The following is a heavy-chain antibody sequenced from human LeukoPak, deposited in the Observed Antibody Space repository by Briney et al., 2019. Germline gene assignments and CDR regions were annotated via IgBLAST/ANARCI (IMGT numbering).Heavy chain of an antibody. D-gene: IGHD3-10*01. CDR1: GFTFDDYG. J-gene: IGHJ6*03. Sequence: PGGSLRLSCAASGFTFDDYGMSWVRQAPGKGLEWVSGINWNGGSTGYADSVKGRFTISRDNAKNSLYLQMNSLRAEDTALYYCAREVTMVRGVIITEVEKDYYYYMDVWGKGTTVTVSS. CDR3: AREVTMVRGVIITEVEKDYYYYMDV. CDR2: INWNGGST. V-gene: IGHV3-20*04.